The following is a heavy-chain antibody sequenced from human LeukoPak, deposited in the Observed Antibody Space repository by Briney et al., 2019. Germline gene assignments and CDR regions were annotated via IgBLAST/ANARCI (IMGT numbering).Heavy chain of an antibody. CDR2: ITGGGRTT. J-gene: IGHJ3*02. CDR3: ARSVELRYDAFDI. V-gene: IGHV3-23*01. D-gene: IGHD2-15*01. CDR1: GFTFNNYA. Sequence: TGGSLRLSCAASGFTFNNYAMRWVRQAPGKGLEWVSAITGGGRTTYYADSVKGRFTISRDNAKNSLYLQMNSLRAEDTAVYYCARSVELRYDAFDIWGQGTMVTVSS.